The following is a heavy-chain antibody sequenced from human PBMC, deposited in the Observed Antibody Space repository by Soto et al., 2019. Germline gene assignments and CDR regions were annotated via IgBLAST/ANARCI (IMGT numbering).Heavy chain of an antibody. CDR3: ARGSKGSSWYAYWFDP. CDR1: GYTFTSYD. D-gene: IGHD6-13*01. V-gene: IGHV1-8*01. CDR2: MNPNSGTT. J-gene: IGHJ5*02. Sequence: QVQLVQSGAEVKKPGASVKVSCKASGYTFTSYDINWVRQATGQGREWMGWMNPNSGTTGYAQKFQGRATMTRNTSISTAYMELSSLRSEDTAVYYCARGSKGSSWYAYWFDPWGQGTLVTFSS.